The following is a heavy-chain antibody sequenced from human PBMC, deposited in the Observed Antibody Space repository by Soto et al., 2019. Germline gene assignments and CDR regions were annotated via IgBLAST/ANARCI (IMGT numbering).Heavy chain of an antibody. Sequence: EVQLVESGGGLVQPGGSLRLSCAASGFTFSSYSMNWVRQAPGKGLEWVSYISSSSSTIYYADSVKGRFTISRDNAKNSLYLQMKSLRAEDTAVYYCARDRGATTSYYFDYWGQGTLVTVSS. CDR3: ARDRGATTSYYFDY. CDR1: GFTFSSYS. D-gene: IGHD5-12*01. J-gene: IGHJ4*02. V-gene: IGHV3-48*01. CDR2: ISSSSSTI.